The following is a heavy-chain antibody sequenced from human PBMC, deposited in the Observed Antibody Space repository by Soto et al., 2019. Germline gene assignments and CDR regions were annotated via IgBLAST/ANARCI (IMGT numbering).Heavy chain of an antibody. V-gene: IGHV1-18*01. D-gene: IGHD3-9*01. Sequence: QVQLVQSGAEVKKPGASVKVSCKASGYTFTSYDISWVRQAPGQGLEWMGWISAYNGDTDYAHNLQGRVTLTTDTSTTTAYMELRSLRSDDTAVYYCARGASSLTGFYWGQGTLVTVSS. J-gene: IGHJ4*02. CDR1: GYTFTSYD. CDR2: ISAYNGDT. CDR3: ARGASSLTGFY.